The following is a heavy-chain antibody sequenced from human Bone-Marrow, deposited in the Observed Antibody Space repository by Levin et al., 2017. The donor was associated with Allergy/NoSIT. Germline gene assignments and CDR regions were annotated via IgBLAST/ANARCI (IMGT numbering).Heavy chain of an antibody. D-gene: IGHD2-21*02. CDR2: INPKSGDT. J-gene: IGHJ6*02. CDR1: GYTFTNYH. Sequence: GESLKISCQASGYTFTNYHVHWVRHAPGQGLEWMGRINPKSGDTKYAPKFQGRVTMTRDTSINTVYMQLSGLSSDDTATYYCSRDHGDPYYYYYYGLDAWGQGTTVTVSS. V-gene: IGHV1-2*06. CDR3: SRDHGDPYYYYYYGLDA.